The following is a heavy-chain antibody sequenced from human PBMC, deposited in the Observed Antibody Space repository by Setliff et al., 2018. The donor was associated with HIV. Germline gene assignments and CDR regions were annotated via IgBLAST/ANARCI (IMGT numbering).Heavy chain of an antibody. CDR1: GFTFTSYS. CDR2: INVASDAI. CDR3: ARKLRPGHGVDA. J-gene: IGHJ6*02. V-gene: IGHV3-48*04. Sequence: GGSLRLSCAASGFTFTSYSMNWVRQAPGKGLEWVSYINVASDAIYYADSVKGRFTVSRDNAKNSMDLQMNSLRAEDTAIYYCARKLRPGHGVDAWGQGTTVTVSS. D-gene: IGHD3-10*01.